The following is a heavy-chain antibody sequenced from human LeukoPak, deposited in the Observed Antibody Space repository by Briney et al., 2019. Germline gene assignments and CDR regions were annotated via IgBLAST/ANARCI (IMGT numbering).Heavy chain of an antibody. CDR2: TYYRSKWYN. D-gene: IGHD1-26*01. Sequence: SQTLSLTCAISGDSVSRNTATWNWIRQSPSRGLEWLGRTYYRSKWYNDYAESVKSRITINPDTSKNQFSLQLNSVTSEHTAVYYCARGERGANWFDPWGQGTLVTVSS. CDR1: GDSVSRNTAT. CDR3: ARGERGANWFDP. J-gene: IGHJ5*02. V-gene: IGHV6-1*01.